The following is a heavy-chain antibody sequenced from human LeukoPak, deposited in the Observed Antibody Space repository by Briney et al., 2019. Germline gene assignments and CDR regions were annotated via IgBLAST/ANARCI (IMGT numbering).Heavy chain of an antibody. J-gene: IGHJ5*02. CDR1: GGSFSGYY. Sequence: SETLSLTCAVYGGSFSGYYWSWIRQPPGKGLEWIGEINQSGSTNYNPSLKSRVTISVDTSKNQFSLKLSSVTAADTAVYYCARVIDYGDYLNWFDPWGQGTLVTVSS. D-gene: IGHD4-17*01. CDR3: ARVIDYGDYLNWFDP. CDR2: INQSGST. V-gene: IGHV4-34*01.